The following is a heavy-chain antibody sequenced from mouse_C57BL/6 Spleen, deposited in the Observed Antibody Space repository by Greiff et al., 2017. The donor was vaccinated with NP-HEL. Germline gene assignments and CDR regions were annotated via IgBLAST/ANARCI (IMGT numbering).Heavy chain of an antibody. CDR2: ISSGSSTI. CDR1: GFTFSDYG. J-gene: IGHJ3*01. V-gene: IGHV5-17*01. CDR3: ASLLTFAY. Sequence: EVQLVESGGGLVKPGGSLKLSCAASGFTFSDYGMHWVRKAQEKGLEWVAYISSGSSTIYYADTVKGRFTLSRDNAKNTLFLQMTILRSEDTAMYYCASLLTFAYWGQGTLVTVSA. D-gene: IGHD1-1*01.